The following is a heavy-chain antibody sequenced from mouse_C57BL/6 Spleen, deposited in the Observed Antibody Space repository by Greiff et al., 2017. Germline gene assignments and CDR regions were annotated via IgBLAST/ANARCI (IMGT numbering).Heavy chain of an antibody. Sequence: EVKLMESGGGLVMPGGSLKLSCAASGFTFSSYTMSWVRQTPEQRLEWVATISGGGGNTYYPDSVKGRFTISRDNAKNTLYLQMSSLRSEDTAFYYCARIYYDYDPYYFGYWGQGTTLTVSS. J-gene: IGHJ2*01. V-gene: IGHV5-9*01. D-gene: IGHD2-4*01. CDR1: GFTFSSYT. CDR3: ARIYYDYDPYYFGY. CDR2: ISGGGGNT.